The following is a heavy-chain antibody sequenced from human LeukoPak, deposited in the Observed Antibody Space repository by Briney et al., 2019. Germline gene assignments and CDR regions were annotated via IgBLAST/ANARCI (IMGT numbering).Heavy chain of an antibody. J-gene: IGHJ6*02. Sequence: PGGSLRLSCAASGFIFDDYGMHWVRQAPGKGLEWVSGISWNSGSVGYADSVKGRFTISRDNAKNSLHLQMNSLRVEDTALYYCAKGVRYYYYGMDVWGQGTTVTVSS. D-gene: IGHD3-10*02. CDR3: AKGVRYYYYGMDV. CDR1: GFIFDDYG. CDR2: ISWNSGSV. V-gene: IGHV3-9*01.